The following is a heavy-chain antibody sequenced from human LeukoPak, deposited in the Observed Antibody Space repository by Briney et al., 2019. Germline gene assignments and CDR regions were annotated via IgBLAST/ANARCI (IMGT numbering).Heavy chain of an antibody. J-gene: IGHJ4*02. CDR3: ARTAAPVLHGGLYYYDSSGYYSR. CDR2: MNPNSGGT. Sequence: ASVKVSCKASGYTFTGYYMHWVRQAPGQGIEWMGRMNPNSGGTNYAKKFQGRVTMTRETSKRKAYMEVRRLRSDERGVYYCARTAAPVLHGGLYYYDSSGYYSRWGQGTLVTVSS. D-gene: IGHD3-22*01. CDR1: GYTFTGYY. V-gene: IGHV1-2*05.